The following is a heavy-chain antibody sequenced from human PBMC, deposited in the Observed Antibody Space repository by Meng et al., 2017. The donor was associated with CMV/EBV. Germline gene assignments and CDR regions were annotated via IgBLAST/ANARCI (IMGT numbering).Heavy chain of an antibody. CDR3: ARTGEYPTFDY. CDR1: GGSSSSGDYY. V-gene: IGHV4-30-4*08. Sequence: LGSGPGPVQPSHTLSLSCTVSGGSSSSGDYYWSWLRQPPGKGLEWIGYIYYSGSTYYNPSLKSRVTISVDTSKNQFSLKLGSVTAADTAVYYCARTGEYPTFDYWGQGTLVTVSS. J-gene: IGHJ4*02. D-gene: IGHD2/OR15-2a*01. CDR2: IYYSGST.